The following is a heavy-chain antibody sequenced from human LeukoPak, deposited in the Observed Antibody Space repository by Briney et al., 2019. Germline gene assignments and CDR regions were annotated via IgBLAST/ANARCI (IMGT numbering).Heavy chain of an antibody. V-gene: IGHV4-4*07. CDR1: GGSISSYY. J-gene: IGHJ5*02. Sequence: SETLSLTCTVSGGSISSYYWSWIRQPAGKGLEWIGRIYTSGSTNYNPSLKSRVTMSVDTSKNQFSLKLSSVTAADTAVYYCARYLLRYFDSPGWFDPLVQGTLVPVSS. D-gene: IGHD3-9*01. CDR2: IYTSGST. CDR3: ARYLLRYFDSPGWFDP.